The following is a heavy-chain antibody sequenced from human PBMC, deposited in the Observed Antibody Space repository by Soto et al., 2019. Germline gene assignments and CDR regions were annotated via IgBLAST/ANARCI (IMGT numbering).Heavy chain of an antibody. Sequence: VQLVQSGAEVKKPGASVKVSCKASGYTFTSYSMTWVRQAPGKGLEWVSSISSSSSYIYYADSVKGRFTISRDNAKNSLYLQMNSLRAEDTAVYYCARDQAVAGSDFDYWGQGTLVTVSS. V-gene: IGHV3-21*01. J-gene: IGHJ4*02. CDR1: GYTFTSYS. D-gene: IGHD6-19*01. CDR2: ISSSSSYI. CDR3: ARDQAVAGSDFDY.